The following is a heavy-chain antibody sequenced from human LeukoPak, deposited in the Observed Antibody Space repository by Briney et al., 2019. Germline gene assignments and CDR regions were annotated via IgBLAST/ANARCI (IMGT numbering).Heavy chain of an antibody. V-gene: IGHV4-59*08. CDR1: GSSISSYY. Sequence: PSETLSLTCTVSGSSISSYYWSWIRQPPGKGLEWIGYIYYSGSTNYNPSLKSRVTISVDTSKNQFSLKLSSVTAADTAVYYCARHSHYRYSRRWFDPWGQGTLVTVSS. CDR3: ARHSHYRYSRRWFDP. CDR2: IYYSGST. D-gene: IGHD2-15*01. J-gene: IGHJ5*02.